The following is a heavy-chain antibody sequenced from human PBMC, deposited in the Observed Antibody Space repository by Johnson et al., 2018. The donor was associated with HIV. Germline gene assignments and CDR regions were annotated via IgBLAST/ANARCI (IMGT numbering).Heavy chain of an antibody. Sequence: QEQLVESGGGVVQPGRSLRLSCAASGFTFSSYAMHWVRQAPGKGLEWVAFIRYDGSNKYYADSVKGRFTISRDNSKNTLYLQMNSLRAEDTAVYYCATGVVVTAMNDAFDIWGQGTMVTVSS. V-gene: IGHV3-30*02. CDR2: IRYDGSNK. CDR3: ATGVVVTAMNDAFDI. D-gene: IGHD2-21*02. CDR1: GFTFSSYA. J-gene: IGHJ3*02.